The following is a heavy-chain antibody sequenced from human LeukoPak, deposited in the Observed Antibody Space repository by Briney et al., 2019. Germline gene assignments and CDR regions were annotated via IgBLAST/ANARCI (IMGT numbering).Heavy chain of an antibody. CDR3: ARIYYDSRGLDY. D-gene: IGHD3-22*01. V-gene: IGHV4-39*07. CDR1: GGSISRSSYY. Sequence: SETLSLTCTVSGGSISRSSYYWGWIRQPPGKGLEWIGSIYHSGNTYYNSSLKSRVTIIVDTSKNQFSLRLSSVTAADTAVYYCARIYYDSRGLDYWGQGTLVTVSS. CDR2: IYHSGNT. J-gene: IGHJ4*02.